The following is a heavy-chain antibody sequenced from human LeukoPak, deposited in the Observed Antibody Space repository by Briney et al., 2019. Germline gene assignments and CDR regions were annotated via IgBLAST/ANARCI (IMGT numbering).Heavy chain of an antibody. CDR1: GGSVSSGSNY. V-gene: IGHV4-61*01. CDR3: ARDSLWLGESGSYYYQGVDV. J-gene: IGHJ6*04. Sequence: SETLSLTCTVSGGSVSSGSNYWSWIRQPPGKGLEWIGYIYYSGSTNYNPSLKSRVTISVDTSKNQFSLKLSSVTAADTAVYYCARDSLWLGESGSYYYQGVDVWGKGTTVTVSS. CDR2: IYYSGST. D-gene: IGHD3-10*01.